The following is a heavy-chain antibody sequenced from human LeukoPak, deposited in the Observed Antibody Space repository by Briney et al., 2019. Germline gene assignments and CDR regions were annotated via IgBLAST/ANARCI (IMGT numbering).Heavy chain of an antibody. CDR3: ATDGEVTHGDY. D-gene: IGHD2-21*02. J-gene: IGHJ4*02. CDR2: INPNSGGT. Sequence: ASVKVSCKASGYTFTGYYMHWVRQAPGQGLEWMGRINPNSGGTNYARKFQGRVTMTRDTSISTAYMELSRLRSDDTAVYYCATDGEVTHGDYWGQGTLVTVSS. V-gene: IGHV1-2*06. CDR1: GYTFTGYY.